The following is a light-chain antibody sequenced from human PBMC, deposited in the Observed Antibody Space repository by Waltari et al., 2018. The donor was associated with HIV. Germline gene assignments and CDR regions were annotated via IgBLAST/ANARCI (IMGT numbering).Light chain of an antibody. CDR2: GRN. CDR3: HSRDSSSSHVV. V-gene: IGLV3-19*01. CDR1: SLRSYY. Sequence: SSELTQDPSVSVALGQTVRITCQRDSLRSYYASGYKQKSGQAPVVDVFGRNYRPSGIPARFSDYSSGNTTTLTITGAQAADEADYYCHSRDSSSSHVVFGRGTKVTVL. J-gene: IGLJ6*01.